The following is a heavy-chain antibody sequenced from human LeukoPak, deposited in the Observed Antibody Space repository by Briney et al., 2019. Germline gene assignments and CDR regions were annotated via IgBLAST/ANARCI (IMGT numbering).Heavy chain of an antibody. D-gene: IGHD1-26*01. J-gene: IGHJ4*02. CDR2: INPNSGGT. CDR1: GYTFTGYY. Sequence: ASVKVSCKASGYTFTGYYMHWVRQAPGQGLEWMGWINPNSGGTKYAQKFQGRVTMTRDTSTSTAYMELSRLRSEDTAVYYCARALRSGSYYEVDYWGQGTLVTVSS. V-gene: IGHV1-2*02. CDR3: ARALRSGSYYEVDY.